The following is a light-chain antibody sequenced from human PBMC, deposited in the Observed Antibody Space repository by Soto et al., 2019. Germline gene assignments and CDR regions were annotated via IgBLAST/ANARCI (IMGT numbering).Light chain of an antibody. CDR1: QSISSW. J-gene: IGKJ5*01. Sequence: DIQMTQSPSTLSASVGDRVTITCRASQSISSWLAWYQQKQGRAPKXLIYDSSSLESGVPSRFSGSGSGTELRITIRTMQPDDCETDDGQQYDSFSVTFGQGTRLEIK. CDR2: DSS. V-gene: IGKV1-5*01. CDR3: QQYDSFSVT.